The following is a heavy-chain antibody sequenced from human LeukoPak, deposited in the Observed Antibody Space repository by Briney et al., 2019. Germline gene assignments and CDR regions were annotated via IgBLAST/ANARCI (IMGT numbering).Heavy chain of an antibody. Sequence: PSETLSLTCTVSGGSISSGDYYWNWIRQPPGKGPEWIGYIYYSGSTYYKPSLKSRVTMSVDTSKNQFSLKLSSVTAADTAVYYCARADSSGKAGDYWGQGTLVTVSS. CDR3: ARADSSGKAGDY. CDR1: GGSISSGDYY. D-gene: IGHD3-22*01. V-gene: IGHV4-30-4*01. J-gene: IGHJ4*02. CDR2: IYYSGST.